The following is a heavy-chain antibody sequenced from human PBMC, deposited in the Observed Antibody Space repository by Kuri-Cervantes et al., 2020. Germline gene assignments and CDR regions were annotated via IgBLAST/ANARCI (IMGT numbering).Heavy chain of an antibody. V-gene: IGHV4-34*01. CDR1: GYSISSGYY. D-gene: IGHD3-22*01. CDR2: INHRGST. Sequence: SETLSLTCAVLGYSISSGYYWSWIRQPPGKGLEWIGEINHRGSTKYNPSLKSRVTISVDTSKNQFSLKLSSVTAADTAVYYCALNYDSYSTTPIWGRGTLVTVSS. J-gene: IGHJ2*01. CDR3: ALNYDSYSTTPI.